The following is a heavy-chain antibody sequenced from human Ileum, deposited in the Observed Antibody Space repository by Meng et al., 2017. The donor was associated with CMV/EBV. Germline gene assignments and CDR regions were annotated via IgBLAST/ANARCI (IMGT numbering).Heavy chain of an antibody. J-gene: IGHJ5*02. Sequence: SIRGSRDYWGWLRQSPEKGLEWLGSIYYSGGTYDNPSLRSRVTVSIDTSKNQFFLHLTSVTAADTAVYYCAGAKHYYGSGSSRLFDPWGQGLLVTVSS. V-gene: IGHV4-39*02. CDR2: IYYSGGT. CDR1: SIRGSRDY. D-gene: IGHD3-10*01. CDR3: AGAKHYYGSGSSRLFDP.